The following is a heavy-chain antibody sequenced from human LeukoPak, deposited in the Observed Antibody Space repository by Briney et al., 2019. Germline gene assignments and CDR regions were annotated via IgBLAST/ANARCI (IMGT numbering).Heavy chain of an antibody. CDR3: ARGYSSGFSTFYHMDV. CDR1: GDSFTSYY. J-gene: IGHJ6*03. Sequence: SETLSLTYTVSGDSFTSYYWSWIRQPAGKGLEWIGRIYSSGNTNYNPSLKSRVTMSVDTSKNQFSLELGSVTAADTAVYYCARGYSSGFSTFYHMDVWGKGTTVTVSS. D-gene: IGHD6-19*01. CDR2: IYSSGNT. V-gene: IGHV4-4*07.